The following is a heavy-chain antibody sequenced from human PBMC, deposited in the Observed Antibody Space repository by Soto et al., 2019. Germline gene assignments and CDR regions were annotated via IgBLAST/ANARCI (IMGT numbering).Heavy chain of an antibody. J-gene: IGHJ1*01. V-gene: IGHV3-21*04. CDR3: ARGAPGRDGYNLDFQH. CDR2: ISSSGSFR. D-gene: IGHD5-12*01. CDR1: GFTFSTYA. Sequence: PVGSLRLSCAASGFTFSTYAMSWVRQAPGKGLEWVSSISSSGSFRYYADSVKGRFTISRDNAKNSLYLQMNSLRAQDTAVYYCARGAPGRDGYNLDFQHWGQGTLVTVSS.